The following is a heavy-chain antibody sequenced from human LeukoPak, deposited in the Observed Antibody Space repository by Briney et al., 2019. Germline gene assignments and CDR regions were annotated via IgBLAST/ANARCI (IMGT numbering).Heavy chain of an antibody. J-gene: IGHJ4*02. CDR3: TTDLHFVNY. CDR1: GFTFSYNA. D-gene: IGHD2/OR15-2a*01. V-gene: IGHV3-23*01. Sequence: GGSLRLSCAASGFTFSYNAMAWVRQAPGKGLEWVSGILGSGGSTYYADAVKGRFTISRDNSKNTLYLQMNSLKTEDTAVYYCTTDLHFVNYWGQGTLVTVSS. CDR2: ILGSGGST.